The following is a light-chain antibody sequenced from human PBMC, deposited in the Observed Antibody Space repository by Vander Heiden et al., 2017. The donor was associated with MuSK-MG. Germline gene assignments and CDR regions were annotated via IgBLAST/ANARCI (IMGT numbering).Light chain of an antibody. CDR3: QQYGSSRFT. Sequence: EIVLTQSPGTLSLSPGERATLSCRASQSVSSSYLAWYQQKPGQAPRLLIYGASSRATGIPDRLSRSGSGTDFTLTISRLEPEDFAVYYCQQYGSSRFTFGGGTKVEIK. V-gene: IGKV3-20*01. CDR2: GAS. CDR1: QSVSSSY. J-gene: IGKJ4*01.